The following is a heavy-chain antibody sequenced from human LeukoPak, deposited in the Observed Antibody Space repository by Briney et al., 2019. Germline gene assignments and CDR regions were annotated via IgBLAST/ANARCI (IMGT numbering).Heavy chain of an antibody. D-gene: IGHD6-19*01. J-gene: IGHJ4*02. CDR2: INAGNGNT. CDR1: GYTFTSYA. Sequence: ASVKVSCKASGYTFTSYAMYWVRQAPGQRLEWMGWINAGNGNTKYSQKFQGRVTITRDTSASTAYMELSSLRSEDTAVYYCARKRSGSSGWSYYFDYWGQGTLVTVSS. CDR3: ARKRSGSSGWSYYFDY. V-gene: IGHV1-3*01.